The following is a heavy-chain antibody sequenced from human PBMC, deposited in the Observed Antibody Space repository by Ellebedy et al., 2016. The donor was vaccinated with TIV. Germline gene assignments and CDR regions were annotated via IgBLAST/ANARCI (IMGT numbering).Heavy chain of an antibody. CDR2: IVGIFGTV. CDR1: GGIFRSNA. J-gene: IGHJ4*02. D-gene: IGHD5-18*01. V-gene: IGHV1-69*13. Sequence: SVKVSCKASGGIFRSNAISWVRQAPGQGLESMGGIVGIFGTVDNAQKFQGRVTITADESTSTVYMELNSLRSEDTAVYYCAQLRGYRYGPIDYWGQGTLVTVSA. CDR3: AQLRGYRYGPIDY.